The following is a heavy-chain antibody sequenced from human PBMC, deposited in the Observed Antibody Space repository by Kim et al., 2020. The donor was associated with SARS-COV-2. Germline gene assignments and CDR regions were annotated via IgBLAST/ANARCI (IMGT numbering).Heavy chain of an antibody. J-gene: IGHJ6*02. Sequence: GGSLRLSCAASGFTFSSYDMHWVRQATGKGLEWVSAIGTAGDTYYPGSVKGRFTISRENAKNSLYLQMNSLRAGDTAVYYCARGNVGRGYYYYYGMDVWGQGTTVTVSS. CDR1: GFTFSSYD. D-gene: IGHD1-26*01. CDR2: IGTAGDT. CDR3: ARGNVGRGYYYYYGMDV. V-gene: IGHV3-13*04.